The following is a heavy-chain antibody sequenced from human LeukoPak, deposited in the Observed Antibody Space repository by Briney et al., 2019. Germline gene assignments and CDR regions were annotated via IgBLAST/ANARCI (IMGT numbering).Heavy chain of an antibody. Sequence: SGGSLRLSCAASGFTFDDNGMSWVRQAPGKGLEWVSGINWNGGSTAYADSVKGRFTISRDNSKNTLHLQMNSLRAEDTAAYYCAKFAQRYCSGGSCHPFDYWGQGTLVTVSS. CDR2: INWNGGST. CDR1: GFTFDDNG. V-gene: IGHV3-20*04. J-gene: IGHJ4*02. D-gene: IGHD2-15*01. CDR3: AKFAQRYCSGGSCHPFDY.